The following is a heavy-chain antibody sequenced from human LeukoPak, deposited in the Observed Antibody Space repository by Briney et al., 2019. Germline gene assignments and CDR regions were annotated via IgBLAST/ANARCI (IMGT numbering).Heavy chain of an antibody. J-gene: IGHJ4*02. CDR3: ARGLWFGELLD. Sequence: GGSLRLSCAASGFTCSSNYMSWVRQTPEKGLEWVSVIYSGGSTYYADSVKGRFTVSRDNSKNTLFLQMNSLRVDDTAVYYCARGLWFGELLDWGQGTLVTVSS. CDR1: GFTCSSNY. D-gene: IGHD3-10*01. CDR2: IYSGGST. V-gene: IGHV3-53*01.